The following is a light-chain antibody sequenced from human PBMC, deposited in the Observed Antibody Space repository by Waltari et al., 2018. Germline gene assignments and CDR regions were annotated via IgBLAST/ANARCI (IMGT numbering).Light chain of an antibody. Sequence: EIVLTQSPATLSLSPGERVTLSCRASQSISNYLAWYQQKPGQAPRLLIYDASSRATGIPGRFSGSGSGTDFTPTISSLEPEDFAVYYCQQRSDWPPFFGGGTKVEIK. CDR1: QSISNY. V-gene: IGKV3-11*01. CDR2: DAS. CDR3: QQRSDWPPF. J-gene: IGKJ4*01.